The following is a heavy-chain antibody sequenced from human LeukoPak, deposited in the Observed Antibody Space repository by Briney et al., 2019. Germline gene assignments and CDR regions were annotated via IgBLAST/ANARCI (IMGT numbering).Heavy chain of an antibody. D-gene: IGHD6-19*01. Sequence: SETLSLTCTVSGGSISSGGYYWGWIRQPPGKGLEWIGSIYYSGSAYYIPSLKSRGTISADTSKNQFSLKLSSVTAADAAVYYCARQYSSGWPWFDPWGQGTLVTVSS. CDR3: ARQYSSGWPWFDP. CDR2: IYYSGSA. J-gene: IGHJ5*02. CDR1: GGSISSGGYY. V-gene: IGHV4-39*01.